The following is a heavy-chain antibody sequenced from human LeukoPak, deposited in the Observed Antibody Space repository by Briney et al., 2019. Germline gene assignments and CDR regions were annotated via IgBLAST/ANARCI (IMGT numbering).Heavy chain of an antibody. CDR2: ISSSSSYI. D-gene: IGHD2/OR15-2a*01. CDR1: GFTFSSYS. CDR3: ASSATLGAFDI. J-gene: IGHJ3*02. Sequence: PGGSLRLSCAASGFTFSSYSMNWVRQAPGKGLEWVSSISSSSSYIYYADSMKGRFTISRDNAKNSLYLQMNSLRAEDTAVYYCASSATLGAFDIWGQGTMVTVSS. V-gene: IGHV3-21*01.